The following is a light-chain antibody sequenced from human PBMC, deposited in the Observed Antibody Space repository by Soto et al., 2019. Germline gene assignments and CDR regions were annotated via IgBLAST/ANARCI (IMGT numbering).Light chain of an antibody. V-gene: IGKV3-20*01. J-gene: IGKJ5*01. Sequence: EIVLTQSPGTLSLSPGERATLSCRASQSVSSSYLAWYQQKPGQAPSLLIYGASRRATGIPDRFSGSGSGTDFTLTISRLEPEDFAVYYCQQYGSSFITFGQGTRLEI. CDR2: GAS. CDR1: QSVSSSY. CDR3: QQYGSSFIT.